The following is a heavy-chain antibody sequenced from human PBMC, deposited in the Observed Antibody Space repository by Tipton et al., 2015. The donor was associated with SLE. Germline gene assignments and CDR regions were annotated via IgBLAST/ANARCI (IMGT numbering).Heavy chain of an antibody. CDR2: IKPDGSGE. Sequence: SLRLSCAASGFTFSSYWMSWVRQAPGKEPEWVTTIKPDGSGEDYVDSVKGRFTISRDNAKNSLFLQMSGLRVEDTAVYYCVRHVGYWGQGTLVTVSS. D-gene: IGHD2-15*01. CDR3: VRHVGY. CDR1: GFTFSSYW. J-gene: IGHJ4*02. V-gene: IGHV3-7*01.